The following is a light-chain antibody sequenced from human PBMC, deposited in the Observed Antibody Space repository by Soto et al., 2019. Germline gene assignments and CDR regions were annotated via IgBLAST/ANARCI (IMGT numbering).Light chain of an antibody. Sequence: QSVLTQPASVSGSPGQSITISCTGTSSDVGGYNYVSWYQQHPGKAPKLIIYDVSNRPSGVSNRFSGSKSGNTASLTISGLQAEDEADYYCSSFTSSTTPVCGGGTKVTVL. V-gene: IGLV2-14*01. CDR1: SSDVGGYNY. CDR2: DVS. J-gene: IGLJ2*01. CDR3: SSFTSSTTPV.